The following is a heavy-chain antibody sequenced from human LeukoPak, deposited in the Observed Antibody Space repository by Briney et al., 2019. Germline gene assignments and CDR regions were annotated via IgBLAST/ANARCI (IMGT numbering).Heavy chain of an antibody. Sequence: ASVRVSCKPSGYIFTSNRITWLRQAPAQQLEWMGWISTFNGYTKYAQNLQGRITMTRDTFTRTVYLEMRNLRSDDPTVYCCGMGEFYYDLWGQRTLVTLS. V-gene: IGHV1-18*04. D-gene: IGHD3-16*01. CDR1: GYIFTSNR. CDR3: GMGEFYYDL. J-gene: IGHJ5*02. CDR2: ISTFNGYT.